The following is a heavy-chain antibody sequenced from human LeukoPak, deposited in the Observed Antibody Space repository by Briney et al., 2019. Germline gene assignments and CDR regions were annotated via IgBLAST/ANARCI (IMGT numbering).Heavy chain of an antibody. CDR2: IYTSGST. CDR1: GGSISSGSYY. Sequence: PSQTLSLTCTVSGGSISSGSYYWSWIRQPAGKGLEWIGRIYTSGSTNYNPSLKSRVTISVDTSKNQFSLKLSSVTAADTAVYYCERGFGYCSGGSCYSGVAAFDYLGQGTLVTVSS. J-gene: IGHJ4*02. V-gene: IGHV4-61*02. D-gene: IGHD2-15*01. CDR3: ERGFGYCSGGSCYSGVAAFDY.